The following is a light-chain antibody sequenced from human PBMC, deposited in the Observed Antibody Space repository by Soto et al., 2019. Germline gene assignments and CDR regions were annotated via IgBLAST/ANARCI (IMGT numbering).Light chain of an antibody. CDR3: QQYGSSPPYT. CDR2: AAS. J-gene: IGKJ2*01. Sequence: IQLTQSPSSLSASVGDRVTITCRASQGISRSLAWYQQKPEKAPKLLIYAASTLQSGVPSRFSGSGSGTDFTLTISSLQPEDFATYYCQQYGSSPPYTFGQGTKLEIK. CDR1: QGISRS. V-gene: IGKV1-9*01.